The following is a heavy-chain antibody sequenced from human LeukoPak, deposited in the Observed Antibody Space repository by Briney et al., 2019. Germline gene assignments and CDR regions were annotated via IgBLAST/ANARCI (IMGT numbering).Heavy chain of an antibody. V-gene: IGHV3-7*01. Sequence: GGSLRLSCAASGFTFRSYWMSWVRQPPGKGLEWVTNIKEDEREKYYVDSVKGRFTISRDNAKNSLYLQMNSLRVEDTAVYYCARDRRAVDIYLDYWGQGTLVTVSS. CDR1: GFTFRSYW. D-gene: IGHD2-2*03. CDR2: IKEDEREK. J-gene: IGHJ4*02. CDR3: ARDRRAVDIYLDY.